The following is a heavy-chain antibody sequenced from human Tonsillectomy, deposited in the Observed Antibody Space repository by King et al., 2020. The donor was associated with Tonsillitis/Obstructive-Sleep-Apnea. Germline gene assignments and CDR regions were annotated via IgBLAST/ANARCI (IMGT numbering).Heavy chain of an antibody. J-gene: IGHJ3*02. CDR2: ISSSSSYI. Sequence: VQLVESGGGLVKPGGSLRLSCAASGFTFSSYSMNWVRQAPGKGLEWVSSISSSSSYIYYADSVKGRFTISRDNAKNSLYLQMNSLRAEDTAVYYCARTMAIVAADAFDIWGQGTMVTVSS. CDR3: ARTMAIVAADAFDI. CDR1: GFTFSSYS. V-gene: IGHV3-21*01. D-gene: IGHD3-10*01.